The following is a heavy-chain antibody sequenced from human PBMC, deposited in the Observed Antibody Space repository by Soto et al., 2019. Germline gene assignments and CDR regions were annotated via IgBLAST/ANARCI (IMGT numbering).Heavy chain of an antibody. CDR3: ARLRRGHYDGSGSATDY. CDR2: IYYSGST. D-gene: IGHD3-10*01. Sequence: QLQLQESGPGLVKPSETLSLTCTVSGGSIRSSSYYWGWIRQPPGKGLEWIASIYYSGSTYYNPSLKSRVTISVDTSQNQFSLKLSSVNAADTAVYYCARLRRGHYDGSGSATDYWGQGTLVTVSS. V-gene: IGHV4-39*01. CDR1: GGSIRSSSYY. J-gene: IGHJ4*02.